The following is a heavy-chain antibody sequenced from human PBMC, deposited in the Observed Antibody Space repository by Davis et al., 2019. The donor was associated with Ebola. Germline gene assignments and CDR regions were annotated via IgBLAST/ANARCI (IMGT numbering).Heavy chain of an antibody. CDR3: ARRRDCSNDVCYGMDV. CDR2: IGTRSVYI. V-gene: IGHV3-21*06. CDR1: GFSFTTYT. J-gene: IGHJ6*02. Sequence: PGGSLRLSCAASGFSFTTYTMKWVRQAPGKGLEWVSSIGTRSVYIYYADSVKGRFTISRDNAKNSLYLQMDSLRVEDTAIYYCARRRDCSNDVCYGMDVWGQGTAVTVSS. D-gene: IGHD2-8*01.